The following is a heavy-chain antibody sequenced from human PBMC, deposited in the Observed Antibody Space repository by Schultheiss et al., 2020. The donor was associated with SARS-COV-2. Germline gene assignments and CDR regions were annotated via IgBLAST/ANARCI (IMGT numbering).Heavy chain of an antibody. Sequence: SQTLSLTCTVSGGSISSYYWSWIRQPPGKGLEWIGYIYYSVSTNYNPSLKSRVTISVDTSKNQFSLKLSSVTAADTAVYYCARDTRGYFDLWGRGTLVTVSS. CDR1: GGSISSYY. V-gene: IGHV4-59*01. J-gene: IGHJ2*01. D-gene: IGHD2-15*01. CDR3: ARDTRGYFDL. CDR2: IYYSVST.